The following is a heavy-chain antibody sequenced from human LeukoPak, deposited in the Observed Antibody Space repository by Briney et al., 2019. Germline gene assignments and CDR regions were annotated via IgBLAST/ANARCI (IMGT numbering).Heavy chain of an antibody. CDR1: GFTFSSYW. V-gene: IGHV3-7*01. CDR3: VRDIDPRYSSSWYDY. Sequence: GGSLRLSCAASGFTFSSYWMSWVRQAPGKGLERVANIKQDGSEKYYVDSVKGRFTISRDNAKNSLYLQMYSLRAEDTAVYYCVRDIDPRYSSSWYDYWGQGTLVTVSS. J-gene: IGHJ4*02. D-gene: IGHD6-13*01. CDR2: IKQDGSEK.